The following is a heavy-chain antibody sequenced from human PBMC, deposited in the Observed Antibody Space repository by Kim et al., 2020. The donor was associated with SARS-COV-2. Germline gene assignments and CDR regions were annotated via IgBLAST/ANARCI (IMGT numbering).Heavy chain of an antibody. CDR3: TRRAYTSSWYYFDY. D-gene: IGHD6-13*01. J-gene: IGHJ4*02. V-gene: IGHV5-51*01. Sequence: PAFQGQVTISADNSISTAYLQWSSLKASDTAMYYCTRRAYTSSWYYFDYWGQGTLVTVSS.